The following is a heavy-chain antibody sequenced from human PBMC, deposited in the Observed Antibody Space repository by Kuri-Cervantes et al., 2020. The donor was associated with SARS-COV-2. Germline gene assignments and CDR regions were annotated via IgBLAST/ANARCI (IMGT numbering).Heavy chain of an antibody. Sequence: QTLSLTCAVYGGSFSGYYWSWIRQPPGKGLEWIGEINHSGSTNYNPSLKSRVTISVDTSKNQFSLKLSSVTAADTAVYYCARVTRAGAAAFRWDYMDVWGKGTTVTVSS. J-gene: IGHJ6*03. CDR3: ARVTRAGAAAFRWDYMDV. CDR2: INHSGST. V-gene: IGHV4-34*01. D-gene: IGHD6-13*01. CDR1: GGSFSGYY.